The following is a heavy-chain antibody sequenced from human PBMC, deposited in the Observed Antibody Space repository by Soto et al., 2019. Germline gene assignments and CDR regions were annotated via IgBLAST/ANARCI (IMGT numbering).Heavy chain of an antibody. CDR1: GGSVGRGDFY. CDR2: LYYSGSS. J-gene: IGHJ4*02. V-gene: IGHV4-31*03. D-gene: IGHD5-12*01. CDR3: ARLGSNYFDS. Sequence: QVQLQESGPGLVKPSQTLSLSCTVSGGSVGRGDFYWSWIRHHPGKGLEWIGYLYYSGSSYYNPSLNSRVTISIDTSKNQFSLRLSSVTAADTAVYYCARLGSNYFDSWGQGTLVTVSS.